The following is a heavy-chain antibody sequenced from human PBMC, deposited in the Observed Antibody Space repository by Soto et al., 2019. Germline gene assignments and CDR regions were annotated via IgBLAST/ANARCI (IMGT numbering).Heavy chain of an antibody. J-gene: IGHJ6*02. Sequence: GGSLRLSCAASGFTFSSYGMHWVRQAPGKGLEWVAVISYDGSNKYYADSVKGRFTISRDNSKNTLYLQMNSLRAEDTAVYYCAKDRITMIVVVRYGMDVWGQGTTVTVS. CDR3: AKDRITMIVVVRYGMDV. CDR2: ISYDGSNK. CDR1: GFTFSSYG. D-gene: IGHD3-22*01. V-gene: IGHV3-30*18.